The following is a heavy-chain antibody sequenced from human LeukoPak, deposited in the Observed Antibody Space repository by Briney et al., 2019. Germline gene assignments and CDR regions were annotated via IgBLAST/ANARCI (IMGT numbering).Heavy chain of an antibody. Sequence: SETLSLTCTVSGGSISSSSYYWSWIRQPPGRGLEWIGYIYDSETTNYNPSLKSRVTISVDTSKNQFSLRLSSVTAADTAVYYCVRDLIRDGLHDTFDIWGQGTMVTVSS. D-gene: IGHD3-10*01. CDR1: GGSISSSSYY. J-gene: IGHJ3*02. CDR3: VRDLIRDGLHDTFDI. CDR2: IYDSETT. V-gene: IGHV4-61*01.